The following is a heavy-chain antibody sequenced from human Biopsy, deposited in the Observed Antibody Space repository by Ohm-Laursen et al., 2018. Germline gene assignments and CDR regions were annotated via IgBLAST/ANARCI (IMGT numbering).Heavy chain of an antibody. D-gene: IGHD2-15*01. V-gene: IGHV4-59*08. J-gene: IGHJ4*02. CDR3: ARRGSGGRSFDH. CDR1: GGSISSFY. Sequence: ETLSLTCAVSGGSISSFYWTWIRQPPGKGPEWIGDISDSGSTNYRPSLKSRVIISVDTSKNQFSLNLSSVTAADTAVYYCARRGSGGRSFDHWGQGTLVTVSS. CDR2: ISDSGST.